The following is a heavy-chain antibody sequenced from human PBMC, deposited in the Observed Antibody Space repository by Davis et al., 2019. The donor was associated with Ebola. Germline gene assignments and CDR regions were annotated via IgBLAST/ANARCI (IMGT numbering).Heavy chain of an antibody. Sequence: SVKVSCKASGGTFSSYAISWVRQAPGQGLEWMGGIIPIFGTTNYAQKFQGRVTITADKSTSTAYMELSSLRSEDTAVYYCAREAGGWYRDAFDIWGQGTMVTVSS. D-gene: IGHD6-19*01. V-gene: IGHV1-69*06. CDR1: GGTFSSYA. CDR3: AREAGGWYRDAFDI. CDR2: IIPIFGTT. J-gene: IGHJ3*02.